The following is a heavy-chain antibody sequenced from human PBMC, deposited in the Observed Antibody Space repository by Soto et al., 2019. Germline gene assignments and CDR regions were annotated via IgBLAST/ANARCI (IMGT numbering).Heavy chain of an antibody. J-gene: IGHJ4*02. V-gene: IGHV1-69*04. CDR1: GGTSTSYT. CDR3: GRDSPICMTMVRGVPAPYYLGY. CDR2: IIPILGIA. Sequence: SVKASCMASGGTSTSYTSSSVRPAPGQGLEWMGRIIPILGIANYAQKFQGRVTITADKSTSTAYMELSSLISENTAVYYCGRDSPICMTMVRGVPAPYYLGYWGQGSLVTVSS. D-gene: IGHD3-10*01.